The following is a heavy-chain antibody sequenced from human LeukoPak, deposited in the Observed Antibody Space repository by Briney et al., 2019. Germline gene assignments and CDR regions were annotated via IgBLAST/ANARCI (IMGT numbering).Heavy chain of an antibody. CDR1: GFTFSSSW. CDR3: ARDVYRSFDY. D-gene: IGHD5/OR15-5a*01. CDR2: IKYDGSEE. V-gene: IGHV3-7*01. Sequence: GGSLRLSCVASGFTFSSSWMNWVRQAPGKGLEWVINIKYDGSEESYVDAVKGRFTISRDNAQNSLYLQMTNLRAEDTAVYCCARDVYRSFDYWGQETLVTVS. J-gene: IGHJ4*02.